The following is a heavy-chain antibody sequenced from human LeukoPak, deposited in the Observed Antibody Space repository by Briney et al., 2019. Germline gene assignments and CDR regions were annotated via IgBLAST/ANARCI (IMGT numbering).Heavy chain of an antibody. V-gene: IGHV1-46*01. J-gene: IGHJ4*02. CDR1: VYTFTSYY. D-gene: IGHD3-10*01. Sequence: ASVKVSCKASVYTFTSYYMHWVRQAPGQGLEWMGIINPSGGSTSYAQKFQGRVTMTRDTSTSTVYMELSSLRSEDTAVYYCARGGTVYGSGSYYSHDYWGQGTLVTVSS. CDR2: INPSGGST. CDR3: ARGGTVYGSGSYYSHDY.